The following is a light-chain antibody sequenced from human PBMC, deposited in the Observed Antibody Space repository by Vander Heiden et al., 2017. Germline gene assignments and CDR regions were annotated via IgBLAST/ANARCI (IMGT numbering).Light chain of an antibody. CDR3: QSYDSSNWV. Sequence: MLTQPHSVSESPGKTVTVSSTGSSGSIATNYVQWYQQRPGSAPTTVIYENNQRPSGVPDRFSGSIDSSSNSASLTISGMKTEDEADYYCQSYDSSNWVFGGGTKLTVL. J-gene: IGLJ3*02. V-gene: IGLV6-57*02. CDR2: ENN. CDR1: SGSIATNY.